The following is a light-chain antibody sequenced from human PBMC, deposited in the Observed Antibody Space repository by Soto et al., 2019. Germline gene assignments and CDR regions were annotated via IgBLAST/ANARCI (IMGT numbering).Light chain of an antibody. V-gene: IGKV1-8*01. CDR3: QQYYSYLPT. Sequence: AIRMTQSPSSFSASTGDRVTITCRASQGISSYLAWYQQKPGNAPKLLIYAASTLQSGVPSRFSGSGSGTDFTLTISCLQSEDFATYYCQQYYSYLPTFGQGTKVEIK. CDR2: AAS. J-gene: IGKJ1*01. CDR1: QGISSY.